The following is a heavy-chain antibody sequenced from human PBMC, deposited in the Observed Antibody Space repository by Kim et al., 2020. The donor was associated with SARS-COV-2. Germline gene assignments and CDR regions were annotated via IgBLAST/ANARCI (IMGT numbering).Heavy chain of an antibody. J-gene: IGHJ4*02. V-gene: IGHV1-24*01. CDR2: FDPEDGET. Sequence: ASVKVSCKVSGYTLTELSMHWVRQAPGKGLEWMGGFDPEDGETIYAQKFQGRVTMTEDTSTDTAYMELSSLRSEDTAVYYCATDCLRSTSCYVAYWGQGTLVTVSS. CDR1: GYTLTELS. CDR3: ATDCLRSTSCYVAY. D-gene: IGHD2-2*01.